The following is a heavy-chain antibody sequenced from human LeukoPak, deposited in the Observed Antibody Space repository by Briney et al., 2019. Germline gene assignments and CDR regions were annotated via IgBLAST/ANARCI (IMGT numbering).Heavy chain of an antibody. CDR2: INPNSGDT. J-gene: IGHJ4*02. CDR1: GYTFTGYH. Sequence: ASVKVSCKASGYTFTGYHMHWVRQAPGQGLEWMERINPNSGDTNYAQKFQGRVTMTRDTSISTAYMELSRLTSDDTAVYYCARDYCSSTSCLFDYWGQGTLVTVSS. CDR3: ARDYCSSTSCLFDY. D-gene: IGHD2-2*01. V-gene: IGHV1-2*06.